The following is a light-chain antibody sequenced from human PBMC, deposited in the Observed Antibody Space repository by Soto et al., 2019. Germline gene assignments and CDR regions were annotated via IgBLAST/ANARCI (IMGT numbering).Light chain of an antibody. Sequence: DIQMTQSPSSLSASIGDSVIITCRASQDIGTYLNWYQHKPGKAPKHLIYAASSLQTGVPSRFTGSGSGAEFTLTIDSLQPEDFATYYCQQSYTTPRITFGQGTRLVIK. CDR2: AAS. V-gene: IGKV1-39*01. J-gene: IGKJ5*01. CDR3: QQSYTTPRIT. CDR1: QDIGTY.